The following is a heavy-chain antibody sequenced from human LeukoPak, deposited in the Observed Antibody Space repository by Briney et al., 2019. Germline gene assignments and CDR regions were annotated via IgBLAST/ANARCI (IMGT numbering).Heavy chain of an antibody. CDR1: GFTFGDYT. D-gene: IGHD6-6*01. CDR3: AKVRDRYSSSSPLGY. Sequence: GGSLRLSCTASGFTFGDYTMHWVRQAPGKGLEWVSLISWDGGSTYYADSVKGRFTISRDNSKNSLYLQMNSLRTEDTALYYCAKVRDRYSSSSPLGYWGQGTLVTVSS. V-gene: IGHV3-43*01. J-gene: IGHJ4*02. CDR2: ISWDGGST.